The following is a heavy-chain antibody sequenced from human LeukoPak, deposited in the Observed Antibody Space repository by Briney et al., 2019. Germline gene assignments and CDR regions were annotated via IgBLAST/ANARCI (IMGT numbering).Heavy chain of an antibody. CDR2: ISSSSSYI. V-gene: IGHV3-21*01. CDR1: GFTFSSYS. D-gene: IGHD6-19*01. J-gene: IGHJ5*02. Sequence: PGGSLRLSCAASGFTFSSYSMNWVRQAPGKGLGWVSSISSSSSYIYYAYSVKGRFTISRDNAKNSLYLQMNSLRAEDTAVYYCARDPTGYSSGWYSGREVNWFDPWGQGTLVTVSS. CDR3: ARDPTGYSSGWYSGREVNWFDP.